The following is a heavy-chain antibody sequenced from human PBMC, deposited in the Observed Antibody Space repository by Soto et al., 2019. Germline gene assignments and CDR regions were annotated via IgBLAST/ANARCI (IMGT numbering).Heavy chain of an antibody. CDR3: AREYICVLYYYGMDV. CDR2: ISYDGSNK. CDR1: GFTFSSYT. Sequence: GGSLRLSCAASGFTFSSYTMHWVRQAPGKGLEWVAVISYDGSNKYYADSVKGRFTISRDNFKNTLYLQVNSLRAEDTAVYYCAREYICVLYYYGMDVWGQGTTVTVSS. D-gene: IGHD2-8*01. V-gene: IGHV3-30-3*01. J-gene: IGHJ6*02.